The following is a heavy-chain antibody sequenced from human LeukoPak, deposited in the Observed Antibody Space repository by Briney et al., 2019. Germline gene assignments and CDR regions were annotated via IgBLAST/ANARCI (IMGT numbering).Heavy chain of an antibody. J-gene: IGHJ4*02. CDR1: GFTFSIYV. CDR3: AKVSFDILTGLLDY. CDR2: ISYDGSNK. D-gene: IGHD3-9*01. V-gene: IGHV3-30*18. Sequence: GGSLRLSCAASGFTFSIYVIHCVRQAPGKGREGVAFISYDGSNKYYADSVKGRFTISRDNSKNTLYLQMNSLRAEDTAVYYCAKVSFDILTGLLDYWGQGTLVTVSS.